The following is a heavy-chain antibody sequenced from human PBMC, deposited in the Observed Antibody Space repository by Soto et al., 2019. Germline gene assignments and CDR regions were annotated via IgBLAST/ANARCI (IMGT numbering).Heavy chain of an antibody. V-gene: IGHV1-2*02. Sequence: QVQLVQSGAEVKKPGASVKVSCKASGYSFTAYYIHWVRQAPGQVLEWVGWIDPHGGYTQSTKTFQGRVTMTRDTSISTAYLELSSLKSDDTAVYYCARAPGGAGTHWGQGTLVSVSS. CDR2: IDPHGGYT. CDR1: GYSFTAYY. D-gene: IGHD6-19*01. J-gene: IGHJ4*02. CDR3: ARAPGGAGTH.